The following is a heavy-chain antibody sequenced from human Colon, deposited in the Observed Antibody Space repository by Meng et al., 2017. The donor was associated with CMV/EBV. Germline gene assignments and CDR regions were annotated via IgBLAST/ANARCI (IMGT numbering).Heavy chain of an antibody. Sequence: GGSLRLSCAASGFTFSSYAMSWVRQAPGKGLEWVSAISGSGGSTYYADSVKGRFTISRDNSKNTLYLQMNSLRAEDTAVYYCAKVLRGHSGSYYPIQNDAFDIWGQGTMVTVSS. CDR3: AKVLRGHSGSYYPIQNDAFDI. V-gene: IGHV3-23*01. J-gene: IGHJ3*02. CDR2: ISGSGGST. D-gene: IGHD1-26*01. CDR1: GFTFSSYA.